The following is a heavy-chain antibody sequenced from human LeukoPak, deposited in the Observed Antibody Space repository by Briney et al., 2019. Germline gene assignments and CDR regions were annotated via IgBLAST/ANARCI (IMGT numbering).Heavy chain of an antibody. Sequence: RASVKVSCKASGYTFTSYYMHWARQAPGQGLEWMGWISAYNGNTNYAQKLQGRVTMTTDTSTSTAYMELRSLRSDDTAVYYCARKGSGDWSGAPGRPYYYYMDVWGKGTTVTVSS. J-gene: IGHJ6*03. CDR1: GYTFTSYY. D-gene: IGHD3-3*01. CDR2: ISAYNGNT. V-gene: IGHV1-18*04. CDR3: ARKGSGDWSGAPGRPYYYYMDV.